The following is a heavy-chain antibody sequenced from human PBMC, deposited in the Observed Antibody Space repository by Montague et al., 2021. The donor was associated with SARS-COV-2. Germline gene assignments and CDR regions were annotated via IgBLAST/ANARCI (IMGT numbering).Heavy chain of an antibody. Sequence: SETLSLNCTVTGGPIRGSSDYWGWIRQSPGKGLEWIASVDYSGNTYYSPSLKSRLTISVDTSKNQFSLKLNSVTAADTALYYCARREYSYGWGDWGQGTLVTVSS. V-gene: IGHV4-39*01. CDR3: ARREYSYGWGD. J-gene: IGHJ4*02. CDR2: VDYSGNT. CDR1: GGPIRGSSDY. D-gene: IGHD5-18*01.